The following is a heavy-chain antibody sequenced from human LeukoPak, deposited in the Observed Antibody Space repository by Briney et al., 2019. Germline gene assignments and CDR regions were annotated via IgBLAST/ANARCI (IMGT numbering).Heavy chain of an antibody. CDR2: ISYDGSNT. Sequence: GRSLRLSCAASGFTFSSYAMHWVRQAPGKGLEWVVVISYDGSNTYYADSVKGRFTIPRDNSKNTLYLQMNSLRAEDTAVYYCARAERGGYSGYDYGMDLWGKGTTVTVSS. V-gene: IGHV3-30*04. D-gene: IGHD5-12*01. J-gene: IGHJ6*04. CDR3: ARAERGGYSGYDYGMDL. CDR1: GFTFSSYA.